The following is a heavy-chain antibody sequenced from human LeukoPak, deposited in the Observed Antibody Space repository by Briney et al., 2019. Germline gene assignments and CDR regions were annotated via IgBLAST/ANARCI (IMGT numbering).Heavy chain of an antibody. Sequence: GGSLRLSCAASGFIFSSYEMDWVRQAPGKGLEWVSYINGSGSTKYYADSVKGRFTISRDNAKNSLYLQMNSLRAEDTAVYYCARGTIAAAGYYYFDYWGQGTQVTVSS. J-gene: IGHJ4*02. CDR3: ARGTIAAAGYYYFDY. D-gene: IGHD6-13*01. V-gene: IGHV3-48*03. CDR2: INGSGSTK. CDR1: GFIFSSYE.